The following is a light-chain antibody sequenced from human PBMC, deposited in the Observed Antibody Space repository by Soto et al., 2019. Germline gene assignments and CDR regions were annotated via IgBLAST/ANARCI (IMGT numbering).Light chain of an antibody. CDR3: QQYGSSPLT. CDR2: GAF. CDR1: QSAGTN. V-gene: IGKV3-20*01. Sequence: EIVMTQSPATLTVSPGERATLSCRASQSAGTNLAWYQQKPGQAPRLLIHGAFTRATGIPARFSGCESGTDFTLTISRLEPEDFAVYYCQQYGSSPLTFGGGTKVDIK. J-gene: IGKJ4*01.